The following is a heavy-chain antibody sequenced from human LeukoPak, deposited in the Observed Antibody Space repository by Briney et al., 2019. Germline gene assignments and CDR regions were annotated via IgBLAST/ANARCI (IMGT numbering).Heavy chain of an antibody. CDR1: GFTFSSYA. D-gene: IGHD4-23*01. Sequence: GGSLRLSCAASGFTFSSYAMSWVRQAPGKGLEWVSYISSSSSTIYYADSVKGRFTISRDNAKNSLYLQMNSLRDEDTAVYYCARDPDGGINYWYFDLWGRGTLVTVSS. J-gene: IGHJ2*01. V-gene: IGHV3-48*02. CDR2: ISSSSSTI. CDR3: ARDPDGGINYWYFDL.